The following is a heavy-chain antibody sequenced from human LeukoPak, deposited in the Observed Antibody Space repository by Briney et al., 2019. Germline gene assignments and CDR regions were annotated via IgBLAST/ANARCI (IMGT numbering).Heavy chain of an antibody. D-gene: IGHD4-17*01. CDR3: ARAGRLTVTILQDFDY. J-gene: IGHJ4*02. Sequence: PGGSLRLSCAASGFTFSSYWMTWVRQAPGKWLEWVANIKQDGSEKYYVDSAKGRFTISRDNAKNSLYLQMNSLRDEDTAVYYCARAGRLTVTILQDFDYWGQGTLVTVSS. CDR1: GFTFSSYW. CDR2: IKQDGSEK. V-gene: IGHV3-7*01.